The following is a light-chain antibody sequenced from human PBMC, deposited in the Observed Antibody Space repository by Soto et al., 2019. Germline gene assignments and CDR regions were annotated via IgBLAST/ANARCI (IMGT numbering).Light chain of an antibody. V-gene: IGKV1-6*01. J-gene: IGKJ1*01. CDR2: AAS. CDR3: LQDYTYPWT. CDR1: QGIRND. Sequence: AIQMTQSPSSLSASVGDRVTITCRASQGIRNDLGWYQQKPGKAPKLLIYAASSLQSGVPTRFSGSGSGTDFTLTINSLQPEDFATYYCLQDYTYPWTFGQGTKVEIK.